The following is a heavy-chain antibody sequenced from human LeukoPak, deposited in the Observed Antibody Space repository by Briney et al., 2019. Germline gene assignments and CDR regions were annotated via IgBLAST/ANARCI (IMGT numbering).Heavy chain of an antibody. Sequence: PSQTLSLTCTVSGGSINGGDYYWGWVRQPPGKGLEWIGTIYYSGNTYYTPSLKSRVTISVDTSKNQFSLRLSSVTAADTAVYFCMRHEEEDGYNAKPFDFWGQGTLVTVSS. CDR1: GGSINGGDYY. D-gene: IGHD5-24*01. CDR2: IYYSGNT. V-gene: IGHV4-39*01. J-gene: IGHJ4*02. CDR3: MRHEEEDGYNAKPFDF.